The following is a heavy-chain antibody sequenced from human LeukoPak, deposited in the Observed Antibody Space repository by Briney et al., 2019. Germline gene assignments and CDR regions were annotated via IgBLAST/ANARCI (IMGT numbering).Heavy chain of an antibody. CDR2: INWDGGNT. V-gene: IGHV3-43*01. CDR3: AKGPVVTFDI. Sequence: PGGSLRLSCAASGFTFDDYTMHWVRQAPGKGPEWVSLINWDGGNTAYADSVRGRFTISRDNSKKTLYLQMNSLRAEDTAVYYCAKGPVVTFDIWGQGTMVTVSS. D-gene: IGHD2-15*01. J-gene: IGHJ3*02. CDR1: GFTFDDYT.